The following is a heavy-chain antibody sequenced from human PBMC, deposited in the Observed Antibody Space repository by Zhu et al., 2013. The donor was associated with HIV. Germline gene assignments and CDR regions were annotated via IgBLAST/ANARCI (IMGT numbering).Heavy chain of an antibody. CDR2: FDIEQGET. CDR3: ATGPTYSVSPA. Sequence: QVQLVQPGAEVKKPGASVRLSCKVSGYTLTELSMHWVRQAPGRGLEWVGGFDIEQGETIYAQKFQDRVTLTEDTSTDTAFMELTSLRSEDTAVYYCATGPTYSVSPAWGQGALVTVSS. J-gene: IGHJ5*02. D-gene: IGHD3-16*01. CDR1: GYTLTELS. V-gene: IGHV1-24*01.